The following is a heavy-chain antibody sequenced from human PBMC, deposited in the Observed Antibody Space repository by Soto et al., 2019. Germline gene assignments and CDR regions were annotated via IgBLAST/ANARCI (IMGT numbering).Heavy chain of an antibody. V-gene: IGHV3-30-3*01. CDR2: ISYDGSNK. J-gene: IGHJ4*02. Sequence: HPGGSLRLSCAASGFTFSSYAMHWVRQAPGKGLEWVAVISYDGSNKYYADSVKGRFTISRDNSKNTLYLQMNSLRAEDTAVYYCARDPRQTGTTDYWGQGTLVTVSS. CDR3: ARDPRQTGTTDY. D-gene: IGHD1-7*01. CDR1: GFTFSSYA.